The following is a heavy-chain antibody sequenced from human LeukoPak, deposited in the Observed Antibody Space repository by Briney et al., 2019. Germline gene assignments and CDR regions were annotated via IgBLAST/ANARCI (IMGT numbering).Heavy chain of an antibody. CDR3: ARAGRGIVGATRDFDY. D-gene: IGHD1-26*01. V-gene: IGHV1-18*01. Sequence: ASVKVSCKASGYTFTSYGISWVRQAPGQGLEWMGWISAYNGNTNYAQKLQGRVTMTTDTSTSTAYMELRSLRSDDTAVYYCARAGRGIVGATRDFDYWGQGTLVTVSS. CDR1: GYTFTSYG. J-gene: IGHJ4*02. CDR2: ISAYNGNT.